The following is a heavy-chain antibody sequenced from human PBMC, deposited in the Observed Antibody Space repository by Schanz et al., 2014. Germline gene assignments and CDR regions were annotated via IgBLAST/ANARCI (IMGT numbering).Heavy chain of an antibody. D-gene: IGHD4-17*01. CDR2: TSNDGSFT. CDR1: GFTFSDSW. V-gene: IGHV3-74*01. J-gene: IGHJ4*02. Sequence: EVQLVESGGGLVQPGGSLRLSCAASGFTFSDSWMHWVRQAPGKGLVWVSRTSNDGSFTTFADSVKGRFTISRDNAKNPLCLQMTSLRAEDTAVYYCTRDTDYHFDYWGQGTLVTVSS. CDR3: TRDTDYHFDY.